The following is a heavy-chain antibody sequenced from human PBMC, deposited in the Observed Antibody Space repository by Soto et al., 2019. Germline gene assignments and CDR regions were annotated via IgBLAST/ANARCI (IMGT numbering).Heavy chain of an antibody. V-gene: IGHV3-23*01. CDR2: ISGSGGST. J-gene: IGHJ5*02. CDR1: GFTFRGYA. CDR3: AISPVLMLYARHFDP. D-gene: IGHD2-8*01. Sequence: PGGSQRLSWADSGFTFRGYAMSWVRQAPGKGREWGSAISGSGGSTYYADSVKGRFTISRDNSKNTLYLQMNSLRAEDTAVYYCAISPVLMLYARHFDPWGQGTLVTVSS.